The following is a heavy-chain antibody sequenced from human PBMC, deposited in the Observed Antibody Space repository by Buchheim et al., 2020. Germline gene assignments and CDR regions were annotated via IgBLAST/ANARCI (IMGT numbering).Heavy chain of an antibody. CDR1: GDSISNSDYC. CDR2: IYYSGNT. CDR3: ARVYSNPSWGYFDY. J-gene: IGHJ4*02. V-gene: IGHV4-30-4*01. Sequence: QVQLQESGPGLVKPSQTLSLTCTVSGDSISNSDYCWSWIRQPPGKGLEWIGYIYYSGNTYYNPSLKSRVTISGDTSKNQFSLKLSSVTAADTAVYYCARVYSNPSWGYFDYWGLGTL. D-gene: IGHD3-16*01.